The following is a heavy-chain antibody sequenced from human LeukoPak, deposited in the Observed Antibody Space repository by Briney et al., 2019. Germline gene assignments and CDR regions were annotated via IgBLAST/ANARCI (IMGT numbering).Heavy chain of an antibody. J-gene: IGHJ4*02. CDR1: GFTFSSYG. Sequence: GGSLRLSCAASGFTFSSYGMHWVRQAPGKGLEWVAVISYDGSNKYYADSVKGRFTISRDNSKNTLYLQMNSLRAEDTAVYYCARIAVAGTRGDYWGQGTLVTVSS. CDR3: ARIAVAGTRGDY. V-gene: IGHV3-30*03. D-gene: IGHD6-19*01. CDR2: ISYDGSNK.